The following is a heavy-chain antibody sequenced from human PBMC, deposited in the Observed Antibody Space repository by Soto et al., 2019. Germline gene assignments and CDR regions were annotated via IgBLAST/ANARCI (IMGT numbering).Heavy chain of an antibody. CDR3: TRRFSDGWYSDY. D-gene: IGHD6-19*01. V-gene: IGHV3-33*01. CDR2: IWYDGSNE. J-gene: IGHJ4*02. Sequence: QVQLVESGGGVVQPGRSLRLSCAASGFIFSGYGRHWVRQAPVKGLEWVAVIWYDGSNENYAASSTGRLTISRDNSKNTLYLQMNSLRAEDTAVYYCTRRFSDGWYSDYWGQGTLVTVSS. CDR1: GFIFSGYG.